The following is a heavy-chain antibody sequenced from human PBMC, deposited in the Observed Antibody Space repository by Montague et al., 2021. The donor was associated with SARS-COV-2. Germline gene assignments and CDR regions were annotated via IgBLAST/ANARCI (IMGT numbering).Heavy chain of an antibody. CDR1: GGSFNDNY. V-gene: IGHV4-34*01. J-gene: IGHJ4*02. CDR2: INHRGNS. Sequence: SETLSLTCAVYGGSFNDNYWSWIRQPPGKGLEWIGEINHRGNSNYNPSLKSRVSISVDTSKNQFSLYLGSVTAADTAVYYCARGRQHFNMIVVVMTGGEYYFDYWGQGTLVTVSS. D-gene: IGHD3-22*01. CDR3: ARGRQHFNMIVVVMTGGEYYFDY.